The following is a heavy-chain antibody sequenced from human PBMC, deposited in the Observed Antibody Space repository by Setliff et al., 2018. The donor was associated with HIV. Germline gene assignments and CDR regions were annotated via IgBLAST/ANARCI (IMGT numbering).Heavy chain of an antibody. CDR2: IYYIGTT. D-gene: IGHD3-22*01. Sequence: SETLSLTCAVYGGSLSGYYWSWIRQPPGKGLEWIGHIYYIGTTNYNPSLKSRVTISVDTSKYHFSLKLSSVTAADTAVYYCARFYDISGYYSNYHYYMDVWAKGPRSPS. CDR1: GGSLSGYY. V-gene: IGHV4-59*12. CDR3: ARFYDISGYYSNYHYYMDV. J-gene: IGHJ6*03.